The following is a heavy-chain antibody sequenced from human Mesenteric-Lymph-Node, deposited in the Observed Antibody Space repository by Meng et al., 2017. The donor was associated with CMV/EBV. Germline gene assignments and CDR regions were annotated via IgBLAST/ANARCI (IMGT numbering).Heavy chain of an antibody. CDR2: IKRKSDGETV. CDR3: AHQAGGYYVPFDH. D-gene: IGHD3-3*01. Sequence: GESLKISCATSGLSFSNSWLTWVRQAPGKGLEWVGHIKRKSDGETVHYGTPVEGRFSISRDDSRNTVYLQMNSLTVEDTSVYFCAHQAGGYYVPFDHWGPGTMVTVSS. J-gene: IGHJ4*02. CDR1: GLSFSNSW. V-gene: IGHV3-15*01.